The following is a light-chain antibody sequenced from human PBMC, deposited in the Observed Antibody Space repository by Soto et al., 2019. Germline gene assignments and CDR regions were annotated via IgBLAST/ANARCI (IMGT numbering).Light chain of an antibody. V-gene: IGKV1-39*01. CDR3: QQSYSTPIT. CDR2: AAS. J-gene: IGKJ5*01. Sequence: DFQMSQSPSSLSASVGDRVTITCRASQSSNSYLNWYQQEPGKAPKFLIYAASSLQSGVPSRFSGSGSGTDFTLTISSLQPEDFATYYCQQSYSTPITFGQGTRLEI. CDR1: QSSNSY.